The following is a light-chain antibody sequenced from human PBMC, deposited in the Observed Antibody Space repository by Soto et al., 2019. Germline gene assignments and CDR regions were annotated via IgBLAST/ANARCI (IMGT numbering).Light chain of an antibody. J-gene: IGKJ2*01. V-gene: IGKV3-20*01. Sequence: EIVLTQSPGTLSLSPGERATLSCRASQSVDSTYLAWYQQKPDQSPRLLIYATSTRAAGIPDRFSSSGSGTDFTLTISRLEPDDVAGYYCQQYDTSPPMYTFAQVAKVEIK. CDR1: QSVDSTY. CDR2: ATS. CDR3: QQYDTSPPMYT.